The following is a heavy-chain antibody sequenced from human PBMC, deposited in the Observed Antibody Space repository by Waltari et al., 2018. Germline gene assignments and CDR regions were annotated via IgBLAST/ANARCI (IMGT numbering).Heavy chain of an antibody. V-gene: IGHV3-23*04. CDR2: ISGSGGST. Sequence: EVQLVESGGGLVQPGGSLRLSCAASGFTFSSYAMSWVRQAPGKGLGWVSAISGSGGSTYYADSVKGRFTISRDNSKNTLYLQMNSLRAEDTAVYYCAKDPFTMIVVVTNDAFDIWGQGTMVTVSS. D-gene: IGHD3-22*01. J-gene: IGHJ3*02. CDR1: GFTFSSYA. CDR3: AKDPFTMIVVVTNDAFDI.